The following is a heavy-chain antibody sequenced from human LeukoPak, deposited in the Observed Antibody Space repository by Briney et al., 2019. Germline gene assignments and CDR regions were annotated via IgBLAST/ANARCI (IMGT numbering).Heavy chain of an antibody. CDR1: GFTFSSYW. J-gene: IGHJ4*02. D-gene: IGHD6-13*01. Sequence: GGSLRLSGAASGFTFSSYWMSWVRQAPGKGLEWVANIKQDGSEKYYVDSVKGRFTISRDNAKNSLYLQMNSLRAEDTAVYYCARPSRGAAAAAYPDYWGQGTLVTVSS. CDR2: IKQDGSEK. V-gene: IGHV3-7*01. CDR3: ARPSRGAAAAAYPDY.